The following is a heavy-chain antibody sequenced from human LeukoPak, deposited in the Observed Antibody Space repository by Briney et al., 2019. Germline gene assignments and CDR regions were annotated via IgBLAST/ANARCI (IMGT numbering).Heavy chain of an antibody. J-gene: IGHJ4*02. CDR2: IYTSGST. D-gene: IGHD1-26*01. CDR1: GGSISGYY. CDR3: ARAYSRSYSHFDD. V-gene: IGHV4-4*09. Sequence: SETLSLTCTVSGGSISGYYWSWIRQPPGKGLEWIGYIYTSGSTNYNPSLKSRVTITVDTSKNQFSLRLSSVTAADTAMYFCARAYSRSYSHFDDWGQGTLVTVSS.